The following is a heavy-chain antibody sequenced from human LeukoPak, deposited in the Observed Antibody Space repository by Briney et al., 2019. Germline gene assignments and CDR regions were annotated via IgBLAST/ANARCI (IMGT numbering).Heavy chain of an antibody. Sequence: QPGGSLRLSCAASGFTFSSYEMNWVRQAPGKGLEWVSYISSSGSTIYYADSVKGRFTISRDNSKNTLHLQMNSLRAEDTAVYYCAKEVPGPLWLPYFDYWGQGTLVTVSS. J-gene: IGHJ4*02. V-gene: IGHV3-48*03. CDR3: AKEVPGPLWLPYFDY. D-gene: IGHD5-12*01. CDR2: ISSSGSTI. CDR1: GFTFSSYE.